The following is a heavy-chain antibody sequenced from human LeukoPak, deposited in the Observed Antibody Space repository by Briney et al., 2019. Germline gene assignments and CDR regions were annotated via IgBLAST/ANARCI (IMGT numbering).Heavy chain of an antibody. Sequence: PSETLSLTCAVYGGSFSGYYWSWIRQPPGKGPEWIGEINHSGSTNYNPSLKSRVTISVDTSKNQFSLRLSSVTAADTAIYYCAKLWVQQYYYDSSGRANYWGQGTLVTVSS. D-gene: IGHD3-22*01. V-gene: IGHV4-34*01. CDR1: GGSFSGYY. CDR2: INHSGST. CDR3: AKLWVQQYYYDSSGRANY. J-gene: IGHJ4*02.